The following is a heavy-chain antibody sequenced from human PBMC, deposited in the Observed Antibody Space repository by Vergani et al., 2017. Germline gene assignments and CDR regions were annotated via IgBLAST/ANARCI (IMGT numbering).Heavy chain of an antibody. CDR2: VNFVTGAA. Sequence: QVHLVQSGAALKKPGASAKVSCTASGYIFKNYYMHWLRLAPGQGFQWLGVVNFVTGAATSPQKFEGRITMTRDTSTATFYMDLSSLKYEDTAIYYCAISIGYCTSGSCRPYYFDLWGQGTLVTVSS. V-gene: IGHV1-46*02. J-gene: IGHJ4*02. D-gene: IGHD2-15*01. CDR1: GYIFKNYY. CDR3: AISIGYCTSGSCRPYYFDL.